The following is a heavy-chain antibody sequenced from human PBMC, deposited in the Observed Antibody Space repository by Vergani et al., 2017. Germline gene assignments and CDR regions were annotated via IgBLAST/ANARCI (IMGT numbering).Heavy chain of an antibody. CDR3: AKDYGVEGEWPDY. CDR2: ISGSGGST. V-gene: IGHV3-23*01. Sequence: EVQLLESGGGLVQPGGSLRLSCAASGFTFSSYAMSWVRQAPGRGLEWVSAISGSGGSTYYADSVKGRFTISRDNSKNTLYLQMNSLRAEDTAVYYCAKDYGVEGEWPDYWGQGTLVTVSS. D-gene: IGHD3-16*01. CDR1: GFTFSSYA. J-gene: IGHJ4*02.